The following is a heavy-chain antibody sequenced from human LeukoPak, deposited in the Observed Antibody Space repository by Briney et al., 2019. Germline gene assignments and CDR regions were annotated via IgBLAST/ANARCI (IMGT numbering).Heavy chain of an antibody. CDR1: GGSISSSSYY. V-gene: IGHV4-39*07. CDR3: ARGYCSGGSCASASWFDP. J-gene: IGHJ5*02. D-gene: IGHD2-15*01. CDR2: IYYSGST. Sequence: SETLSLTCTVSGGSISSSSYYWGWIRQPPGKGLEWIGSIYYSGSTYYNPSLKSRVTISVDTSKNQFSLKLSSVTAADTAVYYCARGYCSGGSCASASWFDPWGQGTLVTVSS.